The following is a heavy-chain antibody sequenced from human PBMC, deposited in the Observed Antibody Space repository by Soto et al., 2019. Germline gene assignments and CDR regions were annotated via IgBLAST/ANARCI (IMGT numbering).Heavy chain of an antibody. CDR3: ARERGVGTTV. J-gene: IGHJ4*02. CDR2: IYYSGST. D-gene: IGHD1-1*01. V-gene: IGHV4-31*03. CDR1: GGSISSGGYY. Sequence: QVQLQESGPGLVKPSQTLSLTCTVSGGSISSGGYYWSWIRQHPGKGLEWIGYIYYSGSTYYNPALKSRVTIPVDTSKNQFALKLSSVTAADTAVYYCARERGVGTTVWGQGTLVTVSS.